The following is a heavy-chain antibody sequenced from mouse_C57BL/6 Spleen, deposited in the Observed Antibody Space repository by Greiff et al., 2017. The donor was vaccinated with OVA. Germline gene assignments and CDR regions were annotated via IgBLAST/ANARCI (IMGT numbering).Heavy chain of an antibody. CDR3: ARAVHDYGSSYGWYFDV. V-gene: IGHV5-4*01. Sequence: VQLKESGGGLVKPGGSLKLSCAASGFTFSSYAMSWVRQTPEKRLEWVATISDGGSYTYYPDNVKGRFTISRDNATNNLYLQMSHLKSEDTAMYYCARAVHDYGSSYGWYFDVWGTGTTVTVSS. CDR2: ISDGGSYT. J-gene: IGHJ1*03. CDR1: GFTFSSYA. D-gene: IGHD1-1*01.